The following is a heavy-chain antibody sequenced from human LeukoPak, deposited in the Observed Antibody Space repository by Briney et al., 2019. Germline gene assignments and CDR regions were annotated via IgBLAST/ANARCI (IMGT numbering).Heavy chain of an antibody. Sequence: GGSLRVSCEASGFTFSSYGMHWVRQAPGKGLEWVAFIRYDGINKWYAESVKGRFTISRDNSRNTVYLQMNSLRAEDTAVYYCARDRYDYVWGSYPDYWGQGTLVTVSS. CDR3: ARDRYDYVWGSYPDY. CDR2: IRYDGINK. D-gene: IGHD3-16*02. CDR1: GFTFSSYG. V-gene: IGHV3-30*02. J-gene: IGHJ4*02.